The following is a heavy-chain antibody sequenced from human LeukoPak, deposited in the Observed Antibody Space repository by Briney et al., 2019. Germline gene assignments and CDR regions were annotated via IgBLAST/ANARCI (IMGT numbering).Heavy chain of an antibody. D-gene: IGHD3-22*01. V-gene: IGHV3-48*01. CDR1: GFTFSNAW. CDR3: ARGAYYYED. J-gene: IGHJ4*02. Sequence: GGSLRLSCAASGFTFSNAWMNWVRQAPGKGLEWVSYISSSSSTIYYADSVKGRFTISRDNAKNSLYLQMNSLRAEDTAVYYCARGAYYYEDWGQGTLVTVSS. CDR2: ISSSSSTI.